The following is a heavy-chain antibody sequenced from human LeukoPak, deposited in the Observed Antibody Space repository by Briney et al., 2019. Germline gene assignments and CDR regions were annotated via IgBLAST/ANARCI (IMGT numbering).Heavy chain of an antibody. CDR2: VYYGETT. CDR3: ARHEASYFSYSTDV. Sequence: ASAALSLTCTVSGGSISSTTYYWAWIRQPPGMGLEGIGSVYYGETTYDNPSLDVRVTIAVATSKNKFSLRLNSVTAADTAVYYCARHEASYFSYSTDVWGAGTTVIVSS. CDR1: GGSISSTTYY. V-gene: IGHV4-39*01. J-gene: IGHJ6*03. D-gene: IGHD1-26*01.